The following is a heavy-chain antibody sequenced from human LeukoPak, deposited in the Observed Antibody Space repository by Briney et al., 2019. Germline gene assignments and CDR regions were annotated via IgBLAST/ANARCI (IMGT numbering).Heavy chain of an antibody. CDR1: GGSISSGSYY. D-gene: IGHD4-11*01. CDR2: IYTSGST. Sequence: SQTLSLTCTVSGGSISSGSYYWSWIRQPAGKGLEWIGRIYTSGSTNYNPSLKSRVTISVDTSKNQFSLKLSSVTAADTAVYYCARVLGSNPFDYWGQGTLVTVSA. CDR3: ARVLGSNPFDY. J-gene: IGHJ4*02. V-gene: IGHV4-61*02.